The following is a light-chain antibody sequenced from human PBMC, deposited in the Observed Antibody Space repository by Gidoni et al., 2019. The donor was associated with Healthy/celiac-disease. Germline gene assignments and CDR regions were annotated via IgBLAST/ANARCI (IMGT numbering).Light chain of an antibody. CDR2: VGTGGIVG. J-gene: IGLJ2*01. V-gene: IGLV9-49*01. CDR3: GADHGSGSNFVV. Sequence: QPVLTPPPSASASLVASVTLTCTLSSGYSNYKVDGYQQRPGKGPRFVMRVGTGGIVGSKGDGIPDRFSVLGSGLNRYLTIKNIQEEDESDYHCGADHGSGSNFVVFGGGTKLTVL. CDR1: SGYSNYK.